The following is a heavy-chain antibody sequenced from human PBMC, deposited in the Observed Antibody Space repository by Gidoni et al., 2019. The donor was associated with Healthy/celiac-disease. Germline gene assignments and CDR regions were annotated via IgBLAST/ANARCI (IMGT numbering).Heavy chain of an antibody. CDR1: GFTFSNAW. V-gene: IGHV3-15*01. CDR3: TTTDCGGDCYNYYYFDY. CDR2: IKSKTDGGTT. D-gene: IGHD2-21*02. Sequence: EVQLVESGGGLVKPGGSLRLSCAASGFTFSNAWMSWVRQAPGKGLEWVGRIKSKTDGGTTDYAAPVKGRFTISRDDSKNTLYLQMNSLKTEDTAVYYCTTTDCGGDCYNYYYFDYWGQGTLVTVSS. J-gene: IGHJ4*02.